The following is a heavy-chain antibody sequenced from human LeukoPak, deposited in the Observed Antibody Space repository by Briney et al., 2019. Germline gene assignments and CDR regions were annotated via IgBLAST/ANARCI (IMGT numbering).Heavy chain of an antibody. V-gene: IGHV3-23*01. CDR3: VTDYSGNSDAFDI. J-gene: IGHJ3*02. CDR1: GFTFSSYA. Sequence: GGSLRLSCAASGFTFSSYAMSWVRQAPGKGLEWVSAISGSGGSTYYADSVKGRFTISRDNSKNTLYLQMNSLRAEDTAVYYCVTDYSGNSDAFDIWGQGTMVTVSS. CDR2: ISGSGGST. D-gene: IGHD4-23*01.